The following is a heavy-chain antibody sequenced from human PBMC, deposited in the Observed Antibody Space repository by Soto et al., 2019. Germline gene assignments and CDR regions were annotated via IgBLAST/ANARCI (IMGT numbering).Heavy chain of an antibody. CDR3: ARDNSYGYGNAFDI. CDR2: ISSSSYI. Sequence: GGSLRLSCAASGFTFSSYSMNWVRQAPGKGLEWVSSISSSSYIYYADSVKGRFTISRDNAKNSLYLQMNSLRAEDTAVYYCARDNSYGYGNAFDIWGQGTMVTVSS. CDR1: GFTFSSYS. D-gene: IGHD5-18*01. V-gene: IGHV3-21*01. J-gene: IGHJ3*02.